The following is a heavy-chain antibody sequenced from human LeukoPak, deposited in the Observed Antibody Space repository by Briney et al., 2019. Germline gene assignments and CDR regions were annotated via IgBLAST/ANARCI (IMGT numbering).Heavy chain of an antibody. Sequence: PGGSLRLSCAASGFTFSSNDIHWVRQTPEKGLEWVANIKQDESEKVYVDSVKGRFTISRDNAKSSLYLQMSGLRADDTAVYYCARDPYSSTWSYGMDIWGQGTTVTVSS. D-gene: IGHD6-13*01. CDR1: GFTFSSND. CDR3: ARDPYSSTWSYGMDI. CDR2: IKQDESEK. V-gene: IGHV3-7*05. J-gene: IGHJ6*02.